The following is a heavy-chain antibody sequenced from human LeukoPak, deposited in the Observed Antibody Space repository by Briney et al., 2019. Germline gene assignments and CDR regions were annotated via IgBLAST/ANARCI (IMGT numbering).Heavy chain of an antibody. V-gene: IGHV3-23*01. J-gene: IGHJ4*02. D-gene: IGHD3-22*01. CDR2: ISGSGAGT. CDR1: GFTFSSYA. Sequence: PGGSLRLSCAVSGFTFSSYAMNWVRQAPGKGLEWVSGISGSGAGTYYADSVKGRFTISRDNSRNTLYLQMNSLRAEDTAVYYCAKQTDSSGYYSDPYYFDYWGQGTLVTVSS. CDR3: AKQTDSSGYYSDPYYFDY.